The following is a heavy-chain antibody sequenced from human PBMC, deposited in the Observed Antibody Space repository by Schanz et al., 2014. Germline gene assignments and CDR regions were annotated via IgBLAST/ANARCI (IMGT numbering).Heavy chain of an antibody. CDR1: GFTFSSYG. CDR3: AKELYSGSHYGWFDP. CDR2: VCYDGSKK. D-gene: IGHD1-26*01. V-gene: IGHV3-33*06. Sequence: LVESGGGVVQPGRSLRLSCAASGFTFSSYGMHWVRQVPGKGLEWVAVVCYDGSKKYYADSVKGRFTTSRDNSKNTMYLQMNSLRADDTAVYYCAKELYSGSHYGWFDPWGQGTLVTVSS. J-gene: IGHJ5*02.